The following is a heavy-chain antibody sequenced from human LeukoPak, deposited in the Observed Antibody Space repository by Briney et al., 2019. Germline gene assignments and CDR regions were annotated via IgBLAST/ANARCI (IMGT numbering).Heavy chain of an antibody. CDR2: ITDSGGNT. CDR1: GFTFSDYA. J-gene: IGHJ4*02. CDR3: AKDIRAVAGYFDY. V-gene: IGHV3-23*01. Sequence: GGSLRLSCAASGFTFSDYAMSWVRQAPGKGLEWVSDITDSGGNTYYAASVKGRFTISRDNSKNTLYLQMNSLRAEDTAIYYCAKDIRAVAGYFDYWGQGTLVTVSS. D-gene: IGHD6-19*01.